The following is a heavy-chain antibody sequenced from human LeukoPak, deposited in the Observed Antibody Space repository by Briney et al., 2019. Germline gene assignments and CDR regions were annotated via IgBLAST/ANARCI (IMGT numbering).Heavy chain of an antibody. CDR1: GFTFSSYS. V-gene: IGHV3-21*01. CDR2: ISSSSSYR. D-gene: IGHD6-19*01. Sequence: SGRSLRLSWAASGFTFSSYSMNWVRQAAGKGLEWVSSISSSSSYRYSADSVKGRFTVSRDNAKNSLYLQMNSLRAEDTAAYYCARDRAESFDIWGQGTMVTVSS. J-gene: IGHJ3*02. CDR3: ARDRAESFDI.